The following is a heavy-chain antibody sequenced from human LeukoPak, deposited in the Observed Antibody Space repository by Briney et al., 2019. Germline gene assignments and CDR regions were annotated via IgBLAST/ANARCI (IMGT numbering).Heavy chain of an antibody. CDR2: IIPIFGTA. CDR1: GGTFSSYA. V-gene: IGHV1-69*13. D-gene: IGHD2-2*01. CDR3: ASSCSSTSCYAEHDY. Sequence: SVKVSCKASGGTFSSYAISWVRQAPGQGPEWMGGIIPIFGTANYAQKFQGRVTITADESTSTAYMELSSLRSEDTAVYYCASSCSSTSCYAEHDYWGQGTLVTVSS. J-gene: IGHJ4*02.